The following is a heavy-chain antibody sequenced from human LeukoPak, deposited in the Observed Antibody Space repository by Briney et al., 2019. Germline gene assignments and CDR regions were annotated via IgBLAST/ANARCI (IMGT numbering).Heavy chain of an antibody. J-gene: IGHJ4*02. CDR3: ASTTYYYDSSGPIYY. CDR1: GGSISSYY. CDR2: IYYSGST. D-gene: IGHD3-22*01. Sequence: SETLSLTCTVSGGSISSYYWSWIRQPPGKGLEWIGYIYYSGSTNYNPSLESRVTISVDTSKNQFSLKLSSVTAADTAVYYCASTTYYYDSSGPIYYWGQGTLVTVSS. V-gene: IGHV4-59*08.